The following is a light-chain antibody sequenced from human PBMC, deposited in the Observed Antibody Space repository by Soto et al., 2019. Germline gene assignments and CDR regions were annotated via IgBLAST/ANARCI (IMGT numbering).Light chain of an antibody. CDR2: AVF. CDR3: QQVDTYPLT. V-gene: IGKV1-9*01. J-gene: IGKJ4*01. Sequence: DLQLTPSPSFLAASVGGRINITCLASQDISNFLAWFQQKPGRAPKLLIYAVFTLQSGVPSRFSGSGSGAEFTLTISSLQPEDFATYYCQQVDTYPLTFGGGTKVDIK. CDR1: QDISNF.